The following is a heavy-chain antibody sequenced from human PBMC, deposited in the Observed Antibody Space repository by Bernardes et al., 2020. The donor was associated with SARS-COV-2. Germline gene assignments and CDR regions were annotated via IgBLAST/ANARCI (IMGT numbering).Heavy chain of an antibody. CDR3: ASVTWSQRDGFDV. Sequence: ASVKVSCKASGYTFTDYYFHWVRQAPGQGLEWMGWINPKNGDTEYAQNFRGRVTMTRVTSISTGYMELSRLTSDDTAVYYCASVTWSQRDGFDVWGQGTMVTVSS. D-gene: IGHD1-26*01. CDR1: GYTFTDYY. J-gene: IGHJ3*01. CDR2: INPKNGDT. V-gene: IGHV1-2*02.